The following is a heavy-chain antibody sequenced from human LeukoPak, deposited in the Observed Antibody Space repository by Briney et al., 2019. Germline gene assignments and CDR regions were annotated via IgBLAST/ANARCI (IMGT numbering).Heavy chain of an antibody. V-gene: IGHV3-48*01. CDR2: ISSSSSTI. CDR3: ARDGGATCFDY. J-gene: IGHJ4*02. CDR1: GFTFSSYS. D-gene: IGHD1-26*01. Sequence: GGSLRLSCAASGFTFSSYSMNWVRQAPGKGLEWVSYISSSSSTIYYADSVKGRFTISRDNAKNSLYLQMNSLRAEDTAVYYCARDGGATCFDYWGQGTLVTVSS.